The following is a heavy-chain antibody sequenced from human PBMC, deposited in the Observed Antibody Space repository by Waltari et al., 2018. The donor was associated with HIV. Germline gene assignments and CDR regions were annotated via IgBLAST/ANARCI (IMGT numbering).Heavy chain of an antibody. J-gene: IGHJ4*02. CDR2: ISWNNGVI. V-gene: IGHV3-9*01. CDR1: GFRFVDFA. Sequence: EVRLVESGGGLVQPGRSLRLPCVASGFRFVDFAMHWVRQAPGKGLEWVSGISWNNGVIGYADSVKGRFTVSRDNAKNSLYLEMDSLRPEDTALYFCAKDISSSPPSHFDYWGQGTLVTVSS. CDR3: AKDISSSPPSHFDY. D-gene: IGHD2-2*01.